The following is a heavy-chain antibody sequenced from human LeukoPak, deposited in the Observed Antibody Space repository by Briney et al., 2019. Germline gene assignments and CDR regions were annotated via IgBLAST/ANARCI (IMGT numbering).Heavy chain of an antibody. CDR3: ARGRAGRGYSYVIYYYYYMAV. CDR2: IYYTGST. Sequence: SSETLSLTCTVSGGSISNYYWNWIRQPPGKGLEWIGYIYYTGSTNYNPSLESRVTISVDTSKNEFSLKVRSVTAADTAVYYCARGRAGRGYSYVIYYYYYMAVWGKGTTVTVSS. J-gene: IGHJ6*03. V-gene: IGHV4-59*01. CDR1: GGSISNYY. D-gene: IGHD5-18*01.